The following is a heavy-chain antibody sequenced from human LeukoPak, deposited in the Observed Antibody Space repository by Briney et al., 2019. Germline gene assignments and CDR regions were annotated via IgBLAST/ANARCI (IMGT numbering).Heavy chain of an antibody. CDR1: GFTFSSYA. V-gene: IGHV3-23*01. CDR2: ISGSGGST. J-gene: IGHJ4*02. CDR3: AKDGYARWYFDY. Sequence: HPGGSLRLSCAASGFTFSSYAMSWVRQAPGKGLEWVSAISGSGGSTYYADSVKGRFTISRDNSKNTLYLQMNSLRAEDTAVYYCAKDGYARWYFDYWGQGTLVTVSS. D-gene: IGHD1-1*01.